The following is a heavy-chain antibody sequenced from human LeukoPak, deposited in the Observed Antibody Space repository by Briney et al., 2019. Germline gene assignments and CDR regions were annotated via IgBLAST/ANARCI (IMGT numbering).Heavy chain of an antibody. Sequence: ASVKVSCKASGYTFTSYGISWVRQAPGQGLEWMGWISAYNGNTNYAQKLQGRVTMTTDTSTSTAYMELRSLRSDDTAVYYCARRWVSSSWCFSLNYFDYWGQGTLVTVSS. CDR1: GYTFTSYG. D-gene: IGHD6-13*01. J-gene: IGHJ4*02. CDR3: ARRWVSSSWCFSLNYFDY. CDR2: ISAYNGNT. V-gene: IGHV1-18*01.